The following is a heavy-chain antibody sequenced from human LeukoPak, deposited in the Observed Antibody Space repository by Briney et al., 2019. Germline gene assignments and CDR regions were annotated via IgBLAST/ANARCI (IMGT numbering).Heavy chain of an antibody. CDR3: ARGGPYYYDSSGYYSVDY. J-gene: IGHJ4*02. Sequence: GGSLRLSCAASGFTFSSYWMSWVRQAPGKGLEWVANIKQDGSEKYYVDSVKGRFTISRDNAKNSLYLQMNSLRAEDTAVYYCARGGPYYYDSSGYYSVDYWGQGTLVTVSS. CDR1: GFTFSSYW. V-gene: IGHV3-7*01. D-gene: IGHD3-22*01. CDR2: IKQDGSEK.